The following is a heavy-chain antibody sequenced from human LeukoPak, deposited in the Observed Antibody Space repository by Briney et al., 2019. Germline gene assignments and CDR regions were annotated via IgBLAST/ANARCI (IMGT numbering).Heavy chain of an antibody. D-gene: IGHD3-10*01. CDR3: ARAPPRYGSGSFHFDF. CDR1: GFTFSSYS. Sequence: RAGGSLRLSCAASGFTFSSYSMNWVRQAPGKGLEWVSSISSSSSYIYYADSVKGRFTISRDNAKNSLYLQMHSLRDEDTAVYYCARAPPRYGSGSFHFDFWGQGTLVTVSS. J-gene: IGHJ4*02. CDR2: ISSSSSYI. V-gene: IGHV3-21*01.